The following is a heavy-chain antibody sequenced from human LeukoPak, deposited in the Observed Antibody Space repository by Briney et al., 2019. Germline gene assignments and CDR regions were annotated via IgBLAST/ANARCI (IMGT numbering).Heavy chain of an antibody. Sequence: SVKVSCKASGGTFSSYAISWVRQAPGQGLEWMGGIIPIFGTANYAQKFQGRVTITADKSTSTAYMELSSLRSEDTAVYYCARDRGTDILTGYDYWGQGTLVTVSS. CDR2: IIPIFGTA. CDR3: ARDRGTDILTGYDY. D-gene: IGHD3-9*01. J-gene: IGHJ4*02. CDR1: GGTFSSYA. V-gene: IGHV1-69*06.